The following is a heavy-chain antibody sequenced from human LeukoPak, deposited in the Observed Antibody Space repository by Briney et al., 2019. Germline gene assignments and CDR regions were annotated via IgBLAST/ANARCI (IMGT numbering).Heavy chain of an antibody. V-gene: IGHV1-46*01. CDR2: INPSGGST. Sequence: ASVKVSCKASGYTLTSYYLHWVRQAPGQGLEWMAIINPSGGSTSHAQKFQGRVTMTEDTSTDTAYMELSSLRSEDTAVYYCATAGGLDYLLLDYWGQGTLVTVSS. D-gene: IGHD4-11*01. J-gene: IGHJ4*02. CDR1: GYTLTSYY. CDR3: ATAGGLDYLLLDY.